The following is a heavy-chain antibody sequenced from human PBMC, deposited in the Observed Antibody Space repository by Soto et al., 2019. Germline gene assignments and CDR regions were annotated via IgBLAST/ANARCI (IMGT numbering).Heavy chain of an antibody. D-gene: IGHD3-3*01. CDR3: ARGLRFLEWLPDEFDP. J-gene: IGHJ5*02. CDR1: GYTFTSYG. V-gene: IGHV1-18*01. Sequence: WASVKVSCKASGYTFTSYGISWVRQAPGQGLEWMGWISAYNGNTNYAQKLQGRVTMTTDTSTSTAYMELRSLRSDDTAVYYCARGLRFLEWLPDEFDPWGQGTLVTVSS. CDR2: ISAYNGNT.